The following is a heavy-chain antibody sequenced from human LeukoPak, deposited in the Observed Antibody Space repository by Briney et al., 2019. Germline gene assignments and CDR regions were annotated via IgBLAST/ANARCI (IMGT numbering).Heavy chain of an antibody. CDR2: MNPNSGNT. D-gene: IGHD3-22*01. Sequence: ASLKVSCKASGYTFTSYDISWVRQAAGQGLEWMGWMNPNSGNTGSAQKFKGRVNMTGNTYIHTAYMELSSPTSEDTAVSYCARGLRDSSGREYFQHWGQGTLVTVSS. CDR3: ARGLRDSSGREYFQH. CDR1: GYTFTSYD. J-gene: IGHJ1*01. V-gene: IGHV1-8*01.